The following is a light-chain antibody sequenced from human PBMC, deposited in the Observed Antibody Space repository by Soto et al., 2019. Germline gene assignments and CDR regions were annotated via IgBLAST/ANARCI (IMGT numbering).Light chain of an antibody. CDR2: GAS. CDR3: QQYNNWPPRT. V-gene: IGKV3-15*01. Sequence: EIVMTQSPATLSVSPGERATLSCRASQSISNNLAWYQQKPGQAPSLIIYGASTRATGIPARFSGSGSGTEFTLTISSLQSEDSAVYYCQQYNNWPPRTFGQGTKLEIK. J-gene: IGKJ2*01. CDR1: QSISNN.